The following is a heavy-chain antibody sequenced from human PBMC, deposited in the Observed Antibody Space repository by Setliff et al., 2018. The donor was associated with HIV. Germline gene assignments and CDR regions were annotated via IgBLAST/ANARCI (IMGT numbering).Heavy chain of an antibody. J-gene: IGHJ4*02. CDR1: GGSINSGSYY. D-gene: IGHD3-10*01. CDR3: ARVGYHGSGRYSFDY. V-gene: IGHV4-61*09. Sequence: PSETLSLTCTVSGGSINSGSYYWSWIRQPAGKGLEWIGHIHTSGSTKYNPSLKSRVTISADTSKNQFSLNLSSVTAAETAVYYCARVGYHGSGRYSFDYWGQGTLVTVSS. CDR2: IHTSGST.